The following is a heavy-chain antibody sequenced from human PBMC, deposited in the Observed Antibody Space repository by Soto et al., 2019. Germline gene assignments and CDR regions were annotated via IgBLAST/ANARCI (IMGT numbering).Heavy chain of an antibody. CDR2: IRSKANSYAT. CDR3: TRLEWGFWSGFAFDI. J-gene: IGHJ3*02. Sequence: EVQLVESGGGLVQPGGSLKLSCAASGFTFSGSAMHWVRQASGKGLEWVGRIRSKANSYATAYAASVKGRFTISRDDSKNTAYLQMNSLRTEDTAVYYCTRLEWGFWSGFAFDIWGQGTMVTVSS. D-gene: IGHD3-3*01. V-gene: IGHV3-73*02. CDR1: GFTFSGSA.